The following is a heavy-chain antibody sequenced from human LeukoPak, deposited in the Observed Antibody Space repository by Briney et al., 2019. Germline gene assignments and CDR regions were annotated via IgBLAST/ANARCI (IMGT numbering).Heavy chain of an antibody. V-gene: IGHV3-7*05. CDR3: ASDFLGY. D-gene: IGHD3-3*01. CDR1: GFTFSRFR. Sequence: GGSLRLSCAASGFTFSRFRMSWVRHAPGKGLEWVANIKQDGSDKYYVDSVKGRFTISRDNARNSLYLQMNSLRAEDTAVYYCASDFLGYWGQGTLVTVSS. J-gene: IGHJ4*02. CDR2: IKQDGSDK.